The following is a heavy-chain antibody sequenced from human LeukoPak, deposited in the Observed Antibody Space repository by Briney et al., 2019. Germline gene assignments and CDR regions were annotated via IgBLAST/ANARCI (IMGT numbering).Heavy chain of an antibody. CDR2: ISYDGSNK. CDR3: AKDIATVVTPADY. J-gene: IGHJ4*02. Sequence: GGSLRPSCAASGFTFSSYGMHWVRQAPGKGLEWVAVISYDGSNKYYADSVKGRFTISRDNSKNTLYLQMNSLRAEDTAVYYCAKDIATVVTPADYWGQGTLVTVSS. D-gene: IGHD4-23*01. CDR1: GFTFSSYG. V-gene: IGHV3-30*18.